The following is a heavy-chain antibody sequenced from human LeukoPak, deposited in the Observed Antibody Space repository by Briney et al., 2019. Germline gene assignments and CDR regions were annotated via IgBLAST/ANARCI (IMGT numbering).Heavy chain of an antibody. Sequence: GGSLRLSCAASGFTVSSNYMSWVRQAPGKGLEWVSVIYSGGSTYYADSVKGRFSISRDNSKNTLYLQMNSLRAADTAVYYCARDKGTSYLSSFDYWGQGTLVTVSS. CDR1: GFTVSSNY. CDR3: ARDKGTSYLSSFDY. V-gene: IGHV3-66*01. J-gene: IGHJ4*02. CDR2: IYSGGST. D-gene: IGHD6-6*01.